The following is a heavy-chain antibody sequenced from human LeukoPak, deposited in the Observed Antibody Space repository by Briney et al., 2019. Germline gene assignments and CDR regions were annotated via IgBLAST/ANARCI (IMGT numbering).Heavy chain of an antibody. Sequence: GGSLRLSCAASGFTFSDYYMSWIRQAPGKGLEWVSYISSSGSTIYYADSVKGRFTISRDNAKNSLYLQMNSLRAEDTAVYYCARNKYSSSWPFDYWGQGTLVTVSS. D-gene: IGHD6-13*01. V-gene: IGHV3-11*01. CDR3: ARNKYSSSWPFDY. CDR2: ISSSGSTI. CDR1: GFTFSDYY. J-gene: IGHJ4*02.